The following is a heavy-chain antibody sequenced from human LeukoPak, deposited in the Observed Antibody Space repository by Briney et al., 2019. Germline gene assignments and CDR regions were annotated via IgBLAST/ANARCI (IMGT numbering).Heavy chain of an antibody. CDR1: GYTFTGYY. CDR3: ARDMVLWFGECLFDY. CDR2: INPNSGGT. Sequence: ASVKVSCKASGYTFTGYYMHWVRQATGQGLEWMGWINPNSGGTNYEQKFQGRVTMTRDTSISTDYMKLSRLRSDDTSVYYCARDMVLWFGECLFDYWGQGTLVTVSS. V-gene: IGHV1-2*02. D-gene: IGHD3-10*01. J-gene: IGHJ4*02.